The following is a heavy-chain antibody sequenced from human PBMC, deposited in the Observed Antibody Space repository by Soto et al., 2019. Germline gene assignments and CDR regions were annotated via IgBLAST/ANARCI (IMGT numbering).Heavy chain of an antibody. Sequence: SETLSLTCTVSGGSVSNSNYYWGWIRQSPGKGLEWIGSVYCRGRSYSKSSVKSRVTISVDTSKNQFSLNLNSVTASDTAVYYCVSQRTSVLTQAYFDYWGPGALVTVSS. V-gene: IGHV4-39*01. CDR2: VYCRGRS. CDR1: GGSVSNSNYY. D-gene: IGHD2-8*01. CDR3: VSQRTSVLTQAYFDY. J-gene: IGHJ4*02.